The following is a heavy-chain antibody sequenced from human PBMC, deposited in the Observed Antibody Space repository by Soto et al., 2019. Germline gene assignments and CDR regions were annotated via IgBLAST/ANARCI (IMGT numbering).Heavy chain of an antibody. D-gene: IGHD5-18*01. V-gene: IGHV1-69*13. Sequence: SVKVSCKASGGTFSSYAISWVRQAPGQGLEWMGGIIPIFGTANHAQKFQGRVTITADESTSTAYMELSSLRSEDTAVYYCARDRGYSYGYSLQGYYYGMDVWGQGTTVTVSS. J-gene: IGHJ6*02. CDR1: GGTFSSYA. CDR3: ARDRGYSYGYSLQGYYYGMDV. CDR2: IIPIFGTA.